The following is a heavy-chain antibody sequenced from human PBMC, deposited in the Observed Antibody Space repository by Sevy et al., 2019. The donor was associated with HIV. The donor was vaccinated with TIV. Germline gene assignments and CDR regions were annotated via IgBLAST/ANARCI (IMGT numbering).Heavy chain of an antibody. J-gene: IGHJ4*02. CDR2: IYSDGNT. CDR1: GFIVSSYY. D-gene: IGHD3-16*01. V-gene: IGHV3-53*01. Sequence: GGSLRLSCAASGFIVSSYYMSWVRQAPGKGLEWVSVIYSDGNTYYADSVKGRFTISRDNPKNTLYLQMNRLRSGDTAVYYCTKGGSGSSGPGHWGRGTVVTVSS. CDR3: TKGGSGSSGPGH.